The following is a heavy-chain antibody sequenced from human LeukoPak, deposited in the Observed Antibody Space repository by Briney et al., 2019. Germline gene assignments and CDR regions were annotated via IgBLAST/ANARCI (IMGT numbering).Heavy chain of an antibody. CDR2: IYYSGST. J-gene: IGHJ2*01. CDR1: GGSFSSGDYY. V-gene: IGHV4-30-4*01. D-gene: IGHD1-26*01. Sequence: SETLSLTCTVSGGSFSSGDYYWSWIRQPPGKGLEWIGYIYYSGSTYYNPSLKSRVTISVDTSKNQFSLKLSSVTAADTAVYYCARFGWELLFGKSYWYFDLWGRGTLVTVSS. CDR3: ARFGWELLFGKSYWYFDL.